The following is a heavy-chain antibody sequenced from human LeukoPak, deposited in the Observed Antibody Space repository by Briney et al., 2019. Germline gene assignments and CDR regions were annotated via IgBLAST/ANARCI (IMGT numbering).Heavy chain of an antibody. CDR1: NGSFNGYY. CDR2: IYHSGST. CDR3: ARELLSGDPSIGN. D-gene: IGHD7-27*01. J-gene: IGHJ4*02. Sequence: PSETLSLTCGVYNGSFNGYYWGWIRQPPGKGLEWIGNIYHSGSTYYNPSLKSRVTISVDTSKNQFSLKLSSVTAADTAVYYCARELLSGDPSIGNWGQGTLVTVSS. V-gene: IGHV4-38-2*02.